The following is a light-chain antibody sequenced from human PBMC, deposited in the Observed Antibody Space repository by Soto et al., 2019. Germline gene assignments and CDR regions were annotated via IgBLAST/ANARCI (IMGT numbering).Light chain of an antibody. CDR2: AAS. V-gene: IGKV1-27*01. J-gene: IGKJ3*01. Sequence: DIQMTQSPSSLSASVGDRVTITCRASLGMSHYVAWYQQRPGKAPKLLIYAASTLQSGVPSRFSGSESGTDFTLTISGLQPEDFAIYYCQKYDSAPLFTFGPGTKVEIK. CDR1: LGMSHY. CDR3: QKYDSAPLFT.